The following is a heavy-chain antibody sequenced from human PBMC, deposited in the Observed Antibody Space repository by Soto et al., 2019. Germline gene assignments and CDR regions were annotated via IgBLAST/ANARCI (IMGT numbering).Heavy chain of an antibody. CDR1: GGSISSGGYS. J-gene: IGHJ5*02. V-gene: IGHV4-30-2*01. D-gene: IGHD2-2*01. CDR3: GSPQQNVSSTSSTGSDP. CDR2: MHHSGST. Sequence: SETLSLTCAVSGGSISSGGYSWSWIRQPPGKGLEWIGYMHHSGSTYYNPSLKSRVTISIDRSKNQFSLKLSSVTAADTAVYYCGSPQQNVSSTSSTGSDPWGKGTLVTVSS.